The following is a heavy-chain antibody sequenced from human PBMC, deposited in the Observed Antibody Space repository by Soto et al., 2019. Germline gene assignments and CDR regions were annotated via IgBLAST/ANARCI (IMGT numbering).Heavy chain of an antibody. CDR1: GGSISSYY. CDR2: IYYSGST. J-gene: IGHJ6*03. CDR3: ARGYRYCSGGSCYSGYYYYYMDV. D-gene: IGHD2-15*01. V-gene: IGHV4-59*01. Sequence: SETLSLTCTVSGGSISSYYWSWIRQPPGRGLEWIGYIYYSGSTNYNPSLKSRVTISVDTSKNQFSLKLSSVTAADTAVYYCARGYRYCSGGSCYSGYYYYYMDVWGKGTTVTVSS.